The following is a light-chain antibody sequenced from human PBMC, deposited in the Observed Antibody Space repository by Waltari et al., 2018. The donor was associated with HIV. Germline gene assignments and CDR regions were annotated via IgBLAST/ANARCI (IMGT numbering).Light chain of an antibody. CDR1: QSLGKY. CDR2: EAS. CDR3: QQYSDWPLT. Sequence: EVLMMQSPATLSVSLGIRVTLSCRANQSLGKYVAWYQQRPGQAPRLLVYEASTRAPDIPTRFTGSGSGTKFTLTIISLQSEDFGVYFCQQYSDWPLTFGGGTKVEI. V-gene: IGKV3-15*01. J-gene: IGKJ4*01.